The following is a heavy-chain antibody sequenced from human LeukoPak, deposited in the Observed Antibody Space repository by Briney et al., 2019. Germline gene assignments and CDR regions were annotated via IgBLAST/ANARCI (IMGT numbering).Heavy chain of an antibody. Sequence: GGSLRLSCAASGFTFSSYGMHWVRQAPGKGLEWVAVISYDGSNKYYADSVKGRFTISRDNSKNTLYLQMNSLRAEDTAVYYCARGFPLPHGYWGQGTLITVSS. J-gene: IGHJ4*02. CDR1: GFTFSSYG. V-gene: IGHV3-30*03. CDR2: ISYDGSNK. CDR3: ARGFPLPHGY.